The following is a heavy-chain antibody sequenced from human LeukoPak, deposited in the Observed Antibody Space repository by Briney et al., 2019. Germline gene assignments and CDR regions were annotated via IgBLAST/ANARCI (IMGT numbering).Heavy chain of an antibody. CDR3: AKGVRLWFAFYFDY. CDR2: ISGNGYNT. J-gene: IGHJ4*02. V-gene: IGHV3-23*01. CDR1: GSTLGSYA. D-gene: IGHD3-10*01. Sequence: PGESLRLSCAGSGSTLGSYAMSWVRQTPGKGLEWVSAISGNGYNTYYADSVKGRFTISSESSGNTLYLQMHNLRAEDTAVYYCAKGVRLWFAFYFDYWGQGTLVTVSS.